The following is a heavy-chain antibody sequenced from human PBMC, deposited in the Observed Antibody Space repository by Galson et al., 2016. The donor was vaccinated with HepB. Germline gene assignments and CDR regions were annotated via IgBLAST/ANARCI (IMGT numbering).Heavy chain of an antibody. CDR1: NYIFSNWG. CDR2: ISVYNGDT. Sequence: SVKVSCKASNYIFSNWGVTWLRQAPGQGLEWMGWISVYNGDTRYAQQFQDRVTMTTDTSTNTSYMALRSLRPDDTAVYYCARAKGDNPLSGHTYWGQGTLVTVSS. J-gene: IGHJ4*02. CDR3: ARAKGDNPLSGHTY. D-gene: IGHD3-16*01. V-gene: IGHV1-18*01.